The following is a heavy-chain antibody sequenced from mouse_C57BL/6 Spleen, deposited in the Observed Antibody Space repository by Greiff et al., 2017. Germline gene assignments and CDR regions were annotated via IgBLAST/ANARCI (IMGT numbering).Heavy chain of an antibody. V-gene: IGHV5-17*01. D-gene: IGHD4-1*01. CDR1: GFTFSDSG. CDR3: ARPPFYWDWYFEV. J-gene: IGHJ1*03. Sequence: EVQLQESGGGLVKPGGSLKLSCAASGFTFSDSGMNWVRQAPEKGLEGVAYISSGSRTIDYADPVKGRFTISRDNAKHTLFLQMTSLRSEDTAMYYCARPPFYWDWYFEVWGTGTTVTVSS. CDR2: ISSGSRTI.